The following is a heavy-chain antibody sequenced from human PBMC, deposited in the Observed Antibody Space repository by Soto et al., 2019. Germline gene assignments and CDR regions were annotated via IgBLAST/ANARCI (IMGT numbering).Heavy chain of an antibody. D-gene: IGHD3-22*01. V-gene: IGHV4-59*04. CDR1: GGSISNYY. J-gene: IGHJ4*02. CDR3: ARQHYYDSSGYYTWN. Sequence: SETLSLTCTVSGGSISNYYWSWIRQPPGKGLEWIGYIDDSGSTYYTPSLKNRVTISADTSNNQFSLRLNSVTAADTAVYYCARQHYYDSSGYYTWNWGQGTLVTVSS. CDR2: IDDSGST.